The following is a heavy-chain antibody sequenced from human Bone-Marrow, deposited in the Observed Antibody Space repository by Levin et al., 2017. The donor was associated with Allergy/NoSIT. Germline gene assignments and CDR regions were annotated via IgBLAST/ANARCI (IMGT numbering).Heavy chain of an antibody. CDR2: IKTRRDGGTP. CDR3: ATAIPVYSSDSGWGRGWTNYYSYYMDV. J-gene: IGHJ6*03. V-gene: IGHV3-15*01. CDR1: GFTFNIAW. D-gene: IGHD6-19*01. Sequence: GGSLRLSCAASGFTFNIAWMTWVRQAPGKGLEWVGRIKTRRDGGTPDYAAPVKGRFTISRDDSKATLFLQIRDLKTDDTAVYYCATAIPVYSSDSGWGRGWTNYYSYYMDVWGKGTTVAVSS.